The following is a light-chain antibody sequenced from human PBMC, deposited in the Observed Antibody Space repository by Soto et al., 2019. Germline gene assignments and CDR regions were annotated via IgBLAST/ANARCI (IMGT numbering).Light chain of an antibody. CDR2: SAS. V-gene: IGKV1-39*01. J-gene: IGKJ2*01. CDR3: QHSYSTPYT. Sequence: DIQMTQSPSSLSASVGDRVTVTCRASQSVSSYLNWYQQKPGKAPKLLIYSASTLQSGVPSRFRGSGSGTDFTLTISSLQPEDFATYYCQHSYSTPYTFGQGTELEIK. CDR1: QSVSSY.